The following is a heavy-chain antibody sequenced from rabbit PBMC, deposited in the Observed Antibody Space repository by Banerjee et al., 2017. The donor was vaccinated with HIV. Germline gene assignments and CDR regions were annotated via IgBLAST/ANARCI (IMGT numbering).Heavy chain of an antibody. CDR1: GIDFSTYG. V-gene: IGHV1S47*01. CDR3: ARDLAGVIGWNFDL. D-gene: IGHD4-1*01. Sequence: QEQLVESGGGLVTLGGSLKLSCKASGIDFSTYGISWVRQAPGKGLEWIGYIYPDYGTTDYASWVNGRFTISLDNARTTVFLQMSSLTAADTATYFCARDLAGVIGWNFDLWGPGTLVTVS. CDR2: IYPDYGTT. J-gene: IGHJ4*01.